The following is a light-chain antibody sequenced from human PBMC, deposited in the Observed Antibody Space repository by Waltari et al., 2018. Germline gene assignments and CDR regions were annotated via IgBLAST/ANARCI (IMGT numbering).Light chain of an antibody. Sequence: QSALTQPASVSGSPGQSITISCTGTSSDVGGYNSVSWYQQHPGKAPKLSIYDVSKRPSGVSNRFSGSKSGNTASLTISGLQVEDDADYYCSSYTSSSTWVFGGGTKLTVL. CDR2: DVS. CDR3: SSYTSSSTWV. CDR1: SSDVGGYNS. J-gene: IGLJ3*02. V-gene: IGLV2-14*01.